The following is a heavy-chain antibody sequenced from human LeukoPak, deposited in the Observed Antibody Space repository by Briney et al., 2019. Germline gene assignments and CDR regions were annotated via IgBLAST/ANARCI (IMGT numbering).Heavy chain of an antibody. CDR3: AKDSYGDYDKSGINCFRY. J-gene: IGHJ4*02. CDR2: IWYDGNNK. Sequence: PGRSLRLSCAASGFSFSSYGMHWVRQAPGKGLEWVAVIWYDGNNKYYADSVKGRFTISRDNFKNTLYLQMNSLRAEDTAVYYCAKDSYGDYDKSGINCFRYWCQGTLVTVSS. CDR1: GFSFSSYG. V-gene: IGHV3-33*06. D-gene: IGHD4-17*01.